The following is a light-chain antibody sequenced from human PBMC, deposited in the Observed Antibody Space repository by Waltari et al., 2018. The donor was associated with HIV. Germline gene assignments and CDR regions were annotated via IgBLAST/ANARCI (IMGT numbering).Light chain of an antibody. CDR2: WAS. Sequence: DIVMTQSPDSLAVSLGERATINCKSSQSVLYSSNNKNYLAWYQQKPGQPPKLLIYWASTRASGVPDRFSGSGSGTDFTLTISSLQAEDVAVYYCQQSYTSPPYTFGQGTKLEIK. V-gene: IGKV4-1*01. J-gene: IGKJ2*01. CDR3: QQSYTSPPYT. CDR1: QSVLYSSNNKNY.